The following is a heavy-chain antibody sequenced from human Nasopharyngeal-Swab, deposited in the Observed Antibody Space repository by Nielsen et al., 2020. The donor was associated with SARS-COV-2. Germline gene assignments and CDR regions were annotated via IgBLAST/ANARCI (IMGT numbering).Heavy chain of an antibody. V-gene: IGHV1-46*01. CDR2: INPKGGST. D-gene: IGHD4-17*01. Sequence: WVRQAPGQGLEWMGIINPKGGSTNYAQKFLGRITMTRDTPTTTVYMELSSLRSEDTAVYYCAGDIGDYRSFAYWGQGTLVTVSS. CDR3: AGDIGDYRSFAY. J-gene: IGHJ4*02.